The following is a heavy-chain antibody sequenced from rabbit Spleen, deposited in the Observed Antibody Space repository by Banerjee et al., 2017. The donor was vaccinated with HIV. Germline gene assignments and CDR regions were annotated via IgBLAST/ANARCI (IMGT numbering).Heavy chain of an antibody. V-gene: IGHV1S45*01. D-gene: IGHD8-1*01. J-gene: IGHJ6*01. Sequence: EQLQESGGDLVKPEGSLTLTCTASGFSLSRDYWICWVRQAPGKGLEWIACIDAGSSSGFIYSATWAKGRFTCSKTSSTTVTLQMTSLTVADTATYFCARDTGSSFSSYGMDLWGPGTLVTVS. CDR3: ARDTGSSFSSYGMDL. CDR2: IDAGSSSGFI. CDR1: GFSLSRDYW.